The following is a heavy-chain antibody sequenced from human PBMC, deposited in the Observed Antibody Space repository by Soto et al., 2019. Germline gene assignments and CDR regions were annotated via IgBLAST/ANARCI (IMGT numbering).Heavy chain of an antibody. CDR3: ARGRRIAVAGKYYYYGMDV. V-gene: IGHV4-34*01. D-gene: IGHD6-19*01. J-gene: IGHJ6*02. CDR2: INHSGST. Sequence: QVQLQQWGAGLLKPSETLSLTCAVYGGSFSGYYCSWIRQPPGKGLEWIGEINHSGSTNYNPSLKSRVTISVDTSKNQFSLKLSSVTAADTAVYYCARGRRIAVAGKYYYYGMDVWGQGTTVTVSS. CDR1: GGSFSGYY.